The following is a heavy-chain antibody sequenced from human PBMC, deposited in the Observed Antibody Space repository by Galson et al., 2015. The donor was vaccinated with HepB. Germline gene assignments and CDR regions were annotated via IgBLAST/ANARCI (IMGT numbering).Heavy chain of an antibody. D-gene: IGHD4-17*01. CDR2: VSGTGIKK. CDR3: AKCPYHDFGDYANWFDS. CDR1: GLTFPNYA. V-gene: IGHV3-23*01. Sequence: SLRLSCAASGLTFPNYAMTWVRQAPGKGLEWVSSVSGTGIKKDYADSVKGRFSISRDNSKNTLYLQMNSLRAEDTAVYYCAKCPYHDFGDYANWFDSWGQGTLVSVSS. J-gene: IGHJ5*01.